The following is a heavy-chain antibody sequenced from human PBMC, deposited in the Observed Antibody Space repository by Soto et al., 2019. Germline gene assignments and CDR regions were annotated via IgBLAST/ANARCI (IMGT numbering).Heavy chain of an antibody. CDR1: CHSLISITSY. J-gene: IGHJ4*01. D-gene: IGHD4-17*01. Sequence: DTLTLTFTVCCHSLISITSYCGSNCQPPGKGLAGLGSIYYSGITHYNASLKSRFNILQDTSKNQFSLNLTAMTAADTAVYYGARLGAPDYVMRGYFESWGQGALENVSS. CDR3: ARLGAPDYVMRGYFES. CDR2: IYYSGIT. V-gene: IGHV4-39*01.